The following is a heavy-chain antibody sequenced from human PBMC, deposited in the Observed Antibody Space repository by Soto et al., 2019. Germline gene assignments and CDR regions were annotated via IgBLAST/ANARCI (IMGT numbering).Heavy chain of an antibody. V-gene: IGHV1-3*01. CDR3: ARVLIGSGTYYNAFDY. CDR2: INAGNGNP. D-gene: IGHD3-10*01. CDR1: GYTFTTYA. J-gene: IGHJ4*02. Sequence: VASVKVSCKASGYTFTTYAMHWVRQAPGQRLEWMGWINAGNGNPKYSQKLQGRVTITRDTSASTAYMELSSLRSEDTAVYYCARVLIGSGTYYNAFDYCGQATLATV.